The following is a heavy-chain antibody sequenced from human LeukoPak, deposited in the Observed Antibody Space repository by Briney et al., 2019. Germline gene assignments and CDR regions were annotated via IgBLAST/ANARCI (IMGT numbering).Heavy chain of an antibody. CDR3: AAENLDTAMVRIPY. V-gene: IGHV4-38-2*01. CDR1: GYSISSGYY. D-gene: IGHD5-18*01. J-gene: IGHJ4*02. Sequence: SETLSLTCAVSGYSISSGYYWGWMRQPPGKGLEWIGSMHHSGSTFYNPSLKSRVTISVDTSENQFSLKLSSVTAADTAVYFCAAENLDTAMVRIPYWGQGTLVTVSS. CDR2: MHHSGST.